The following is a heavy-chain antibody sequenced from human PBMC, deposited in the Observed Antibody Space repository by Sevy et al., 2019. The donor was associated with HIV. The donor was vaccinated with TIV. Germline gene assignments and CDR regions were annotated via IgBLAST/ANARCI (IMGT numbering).Heavy chain of an antibody. V-gene: IGHV4-38-2*02. D-gene: IGHD6-19*01. CDR1: GYSISSGYY. CDR3: ARDLGSGWPDYYYYYMDV. J-gene: IGHJ6*03. CDR2: IYHSGST. Sequence: SETLSLTCAVSGYSISSGYYWGWIRQPPGKGLEWIGSIYHSGSTYYNPSLKGRVTISVDTSKNQFSLKLGSVTAADTAVYYCARDLGSGWPDYYYYYMDVWGKGTTVTVSS.